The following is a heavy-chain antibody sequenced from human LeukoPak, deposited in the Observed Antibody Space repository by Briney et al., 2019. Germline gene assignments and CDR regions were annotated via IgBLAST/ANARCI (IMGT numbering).Heavy chain of an antibody. V-gene: IGHV3-9*03. Sequence: PGRSLRLSCAASGFTFDDYAMHWVRQAPGKGLEWVSGISWNSGSIGYADSVKGRFTISRDNSKNTLYLQMGSLRAEDMAVYYCARDQGEGNPFDYWGQGTLVTVSS. J-gene: IGHJ4*02. CDR1: GFTFDDYA. D-gene: IGHD3-10*01. CDR2: ISWNSGSI. CDR3: ARDQGEGNPFDY.